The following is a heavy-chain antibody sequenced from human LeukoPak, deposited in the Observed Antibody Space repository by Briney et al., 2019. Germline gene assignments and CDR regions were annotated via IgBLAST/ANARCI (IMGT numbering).Heavy chain of an antibody. Sequence: PGGSLRLSCAASGFTFSNAWMSWVRQAPGKGLEWVGRIKSKTDGGTTDYAAPVKGRFTISRDDSKNTLYLQMNSLKTEDTAVYYCTTLPNYDFWSGQSDYWGQGTLVTVSS. CDR3: TTLPNYDFWSGQSDY. CDR2: IKSKTDGGTT. J-gene: IGHJ4*02. CDR1: GFTFSNAW. V-gene: IGHV3-15*01. D-gene: IGHD3-3*01.